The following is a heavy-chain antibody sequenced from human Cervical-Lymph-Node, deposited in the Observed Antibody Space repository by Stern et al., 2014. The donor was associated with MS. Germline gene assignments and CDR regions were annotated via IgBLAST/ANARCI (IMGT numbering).Heavy chain of an antibody. D-gene: IGHD3-9*01. CDR1: GLTFSHAW. J-gene: IGHJ6*02. Sequence: EMQLVESGGGLVKPGGSLRLSCGVSGLTFSHAWMSWVRQAPGKGLEWVGRIKSMGGGGTTDYAAPVQGRFSISRDDSKNTLFLQMNSLQIEDTAVYFCAHDRDFYYTMDAWGQGTTVTVSS. V-gene: IGHV3-15*01. CDR2: IKSMGGGGTT. CDR3: AHDRDFYYTMDA.